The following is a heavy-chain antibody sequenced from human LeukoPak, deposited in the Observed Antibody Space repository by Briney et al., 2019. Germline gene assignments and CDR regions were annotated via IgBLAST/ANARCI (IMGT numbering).Heavy chain of an antibody. V-gene: IGHV1-2*02. CDR3: ARDVAGTGYSHGYPPLDY. D-gene: IGHD5-18*01. Sequence: ASVKVSCKASGYTFTGYYMHWVRQAPGQGLEWMGWINPNSGGTNYAQKFQGRATMTRDTSISTAYMELSRLRSDDTAVYYCARDVAGTGYSHGYPPLDYWGQGTLVTVSS. J-gene: IGHJ4*02. CDR1: GYTFTGYY. CDR2: INPNSGGT.